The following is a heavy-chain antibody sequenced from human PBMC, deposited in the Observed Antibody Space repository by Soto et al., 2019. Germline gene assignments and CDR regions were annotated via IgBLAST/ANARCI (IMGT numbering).Heavy chain of an antibody. CDR2: INPRGGST. CDR3: ARNREQLVRETFFDY. D-gene: IGHD6-13*01. J-gene: IGHJ4*02. Sequence: ASVKVSCKASGYTFTSYYMHWVRQAPGQGLEWMGIINPRGGSTSYAQKFQGRVTMTRDTSTSTVYMELSSLRSEDTAVYYCARNREQLVRETFFDYWGQGTLVTVS. CDR1: GYTFTSYY. V-gene: IGHV1-46*01.